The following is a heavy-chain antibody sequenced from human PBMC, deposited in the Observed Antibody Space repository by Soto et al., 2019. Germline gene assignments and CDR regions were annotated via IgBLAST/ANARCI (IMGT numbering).Heavy chain of an antibody. CDR3: ARGDRGAFDL. CDR1: GFTFDYYW. CDR2: IHSDGTST. V-gene: IGHV3-74*01. J-gene: IGHJ3*01. Sequence: EVQLVESGGGLVQPGESLRLSCAASGFTFDYYWVHWVRQAPGKGLVWVSRIHSDGTSTTYADSVKGRFTISRDNAKNTLSLQMNSLRAEDTAVYYCARGDRGAFDLWGQGTVVTVSS. D-gene: IGHD1-26*01.